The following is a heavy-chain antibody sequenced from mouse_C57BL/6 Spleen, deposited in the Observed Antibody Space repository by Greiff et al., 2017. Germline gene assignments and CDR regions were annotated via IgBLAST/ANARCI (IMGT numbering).Heavy chain of an antibody. CDR2: INPSTGGT. CDR3: ARYYDYDRFAY. Sequence: VQLQQSGPELVKPGASVKISCKASGYSFTGYYMNWVKQSPEKSLEWIGEINPSTGGTTSNQKFKAKATLTVDKSSSTAYMQLKSLTSEDSAVYYCARYYDYDRFAYWGQGTLVTVSA. J-gene: IGHJ3*01. CDR1: GYSFTGYY. V-gene: IGHV1-42*01. D-gene: IGHD2-4*01.